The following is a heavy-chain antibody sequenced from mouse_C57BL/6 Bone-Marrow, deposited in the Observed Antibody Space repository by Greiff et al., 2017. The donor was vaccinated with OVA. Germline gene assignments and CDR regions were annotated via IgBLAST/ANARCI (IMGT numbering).Heavy chain of an antibody. Sequence: QVQLQQPGAELVRPGTSVTLSCKASGYTFTSYWMHWVKQRPGQGLEWIGVIDPSDSYTNYNQKFKGKATLTVDTSSSTAYMQLSSLTSEDSAVYYCARVWWRGYWGQGTTLTVSS. CDR2: IDPSDSYT. CDR3: ARVWWRGY. CDR1: GYTFTSYW. V-gene: IGHV1-59*01. D-gene: IGHD1-1*02. J-gene: IGHJ2*01.